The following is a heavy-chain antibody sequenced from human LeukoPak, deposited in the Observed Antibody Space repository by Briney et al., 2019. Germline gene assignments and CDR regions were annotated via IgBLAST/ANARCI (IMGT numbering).Heavy chain of an antibody. CDR1: GFTVSSNY. V-gene: IGHV3-53*04. D-gene: IGHD3-3*01. J-gene: IGHJ6*02. CDR2: IYSGGST. Sequence: GGSLRLSCAASGFTVSSNYMSWVRQAPGKGPEWVSVIYSGGSTYYADSVKGRFTISRHNSKNTLYLQMNSLRAEDTAVYYCAREGHPHYDFWSGCLDVWGQGTTVTVSS. CDR3: AREGHPHYDFWSGCLDV.